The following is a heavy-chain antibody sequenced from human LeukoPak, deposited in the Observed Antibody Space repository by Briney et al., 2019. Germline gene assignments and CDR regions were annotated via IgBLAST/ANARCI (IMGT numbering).Heavy chain of an antibody. V-gene: IGHV3-33*01. CDR1: GSIFSTYG. J-gene: IGHJ4*02. CDR2: IWYVGSQR. CDR3: ATSSPRNYFDH. Sequence: GGSLRLSCVASGSIFSTYGLHWVRQSPGRGLEWVAVIWYVGSQRYYADSVKGRFTISGDDSQNTIYLQMDSLRAEDTAVYYCATSSPRNYFDHWGQGTLVTVSS.